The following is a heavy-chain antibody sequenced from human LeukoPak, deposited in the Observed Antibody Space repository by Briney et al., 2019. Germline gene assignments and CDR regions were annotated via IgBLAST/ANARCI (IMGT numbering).Heavy chain of an antibody. V-gene: IGHV3-21*01. Sequence: GGSLRLSCAASGFTFSRYSINWVRQAPGKGLEWVSSISSSSSFIYYADSVKGRFTISRDNAKNSLYLQMNSLRAEDTAVYYCARDPPLGSCSTISCPHLDYWGQGTLVTVSS. CDR1: GFTFSRYS. D-gene: IGHD2-2*01. J-gene: IGHJ4*02. CDR3: ARDPPLGSCSTISCPHLDY. CDR2: ISSSSSFI.